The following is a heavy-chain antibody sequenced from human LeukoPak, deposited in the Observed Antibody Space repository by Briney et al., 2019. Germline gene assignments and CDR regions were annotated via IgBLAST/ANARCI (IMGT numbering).Heavy chain of an antibody. D-gene: IGHD4-23*01. CDR1: GYTFTSYG. J-gene: IGHJ6*02. Sequence: GASVKVSCKASGYTFTSYGISWVRQATGQGLEWMGWMNPNSGNTGYAQKFQGRVTMTRNTSISTAYMELSSLRSEDTAVYYCARGLGWSFGYYYYGMDVWGQGTTVTVSS. CDR3: ARGLGWSFGYYYYGMDV. V-gene: IGHV1-8*02. CDR2: MNPNSGNT.